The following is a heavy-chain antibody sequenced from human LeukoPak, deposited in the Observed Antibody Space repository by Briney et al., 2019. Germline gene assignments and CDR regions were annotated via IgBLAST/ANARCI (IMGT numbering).Heavy chain of an antibody. Sequence: PGGSLRLSCAASGFTFSSYAMSWVRQAPGKGLEWVSAISGSGGSTYYADSVKGRFTISRDNSKNTLYLQMNSLRAEDTAVYYCAKEQRAAYYDSSGYYGLDAFDIWGQETMVTVSS. D-gene: IGHD3-22*01. CDR1: GFTFSSYA. CDR2: ISGSGGST. V-gene: IGHV3-23*01. J-gene: IGHJ3*02. CDR3: AKEQRAAYYDSSGYYGLDAFDI.